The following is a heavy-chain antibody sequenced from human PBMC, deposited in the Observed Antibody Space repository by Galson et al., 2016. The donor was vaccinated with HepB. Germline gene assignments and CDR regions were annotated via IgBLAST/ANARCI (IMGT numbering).Heavy chain of an antibody. CDR3: TRDASTHSQRTSSPIFDY. CDR1: GFTFSSYW. CDR2: IDDHGNT. V-gene: IGHV3-74*01. J-gene: IGHJ4*02. D-gene: IGHD6-6*01. Sequence: SLRLSCAASGFTFSSYWMHWVRQAPGKGLVWVSRIDDHGNTDYADSVRGRFTISRDNAKNTLYLQMNDLKAEDTAVFYCTRDASTHSQRTSSPIFDYWGQGTTVTVSS.